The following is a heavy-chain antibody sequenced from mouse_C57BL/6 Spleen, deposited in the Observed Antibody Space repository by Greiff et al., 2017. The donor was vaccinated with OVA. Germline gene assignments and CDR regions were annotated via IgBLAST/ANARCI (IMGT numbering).Heavy chain of an antibody. J-gene: IGHJ3*01. Sequence: EVQLVESGGGLVQPGGSMKLSCVASGFTFSNYWMNWVRQSPEKGLEWVAQIRLKSDNYATHYAESVKGRFTISRDDSKSSVYLQMNNLRAEDTGIYYCTEGYYDYEGAYWGQGTLVTVSA. V-gene: IGHV6-3*01. CDR1: GFTFSNYW. D-gene: IGHD2-4*01. CDR3: TEGYYDYEGAY. CDR2: IRLKSDNYAT.